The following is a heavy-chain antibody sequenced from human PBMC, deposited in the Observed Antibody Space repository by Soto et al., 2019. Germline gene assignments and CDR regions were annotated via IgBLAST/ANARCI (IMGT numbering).Heavy chain of an antibody. CDR1: GFSLSTSGVG. V-gene: IGHV2-5*02. Sequence: QITLKESGPTLVKPTQTLTLTCTFSGFSLSTSGVGVGWIRQPPGKALEWLALIYWDDDKRYSPSLKSRLTITRDTSKNQVVLTMTNVDPVDTATYYCARRITMAGHWPFDYWGQGTLVTVSS. CDR2: IYWDDDK. J-gene: IGHJ4*02. D-gene: IGHD6-19*01. CDR3: ARRITMAGHWPFDY.